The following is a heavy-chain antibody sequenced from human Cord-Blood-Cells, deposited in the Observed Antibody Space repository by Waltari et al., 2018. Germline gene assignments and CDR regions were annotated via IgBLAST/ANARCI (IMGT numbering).Heavy chain of an antibody. CDR1: GFTVCSTY. Sequence: EVQLVASGGGLIQPAGSLKLSCAASGFTVCSTYMSWARPAAGKGLEWVSVIDSGGSTYYADSVKGRFTISRDNSKNTLYLQMNSLRAEDTAVYYCARASYYYDSSGYYFDYWGQGTLVTVSS. V-gene: IGHV3-53*01. CDR2: IDSGGST. CDR3: ARASYYYDSSGYYFDY. J-gene: IGHJ4*02. D-gene: IGHD3-22*01.